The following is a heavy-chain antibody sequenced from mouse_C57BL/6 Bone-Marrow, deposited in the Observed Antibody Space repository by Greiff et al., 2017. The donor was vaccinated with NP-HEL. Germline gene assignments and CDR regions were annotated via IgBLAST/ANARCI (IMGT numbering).Heavy chain of an antibody. CDR1: GYTFTSYW. J-gene: IGHJ1*03. CDR3: ARRGYFDV. Sequence: QVQLQQPGAELVKPGASVKLSCKASGYTFTSYWMHWVKQRPGQGLEWIGMIHPHSGSTNYNEKFQSKATLTADTSYSTAYLQLSGLTSEDSAVYYGARRGYFDVWGTGTTVTVSS. CDR2: IHPHSGST. V-gene: IGHV1-64*01.